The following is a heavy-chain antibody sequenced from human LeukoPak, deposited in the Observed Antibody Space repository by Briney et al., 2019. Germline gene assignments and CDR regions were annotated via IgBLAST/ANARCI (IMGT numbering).Heavy chain of an antibody. CDR1: GYTFTGYY. CDR2: INPNSGGT. Sequence: ASVKVSCKASGYTFTGYYMHWVRQAPGQGLEWMGWINPNSGGTNYAQKFQGRVTMTRDTSISTAYMEPSRLRSDDTAVYYCARRQYYDFWSGYRYYFDYWGQGTLVTVSS. V-gene: IGHV1-2*02. CDR3: ARRQYYDFWSGYRYYFDY. J-gene: IGHJ4*02. D-gene: IGHD3-3*01.